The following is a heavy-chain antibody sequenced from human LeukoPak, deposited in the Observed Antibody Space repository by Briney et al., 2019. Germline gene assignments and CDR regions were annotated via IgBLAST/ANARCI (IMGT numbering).Heavy chain of an antibody. CDR1: GFTFSSYW. CDR3: ARDFLDILTGYYGSILDY. CDR2: INSDGSST. D-gene: IGHD3-9*01. Sequence: GGSLRLSCAASGFTFSSYWMHWVRQAPGKGLVGVSRINSDGSSTSYADSVKGRFTISRDNAKNTLCLQMNSLRAEDTAVYYCARDFLDILTGYYGSILDYWGQGTLVTVSS. J-gene: IGHJ4*02. V-gene: IGHV3-74*01.